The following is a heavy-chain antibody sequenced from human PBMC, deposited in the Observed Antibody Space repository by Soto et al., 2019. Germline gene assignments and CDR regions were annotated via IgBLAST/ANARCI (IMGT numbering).Heavy chain of an antibody. CDR2: IWYDGSNK. D-gene: IGHD3-16*01. Sequence: GGSLRLSCAASGFTFSSYGMHWVRQAPGKGLEWVAVIWYDGSNKYYADSVKGRFTIARDNSKNTLYLQMNSLRAEDTAVYYWAREGDRGGLYYYYGMDVWGQGTTVTVSS. J-gene: IGHJ6*02. V-gene: IGHV3-33*01. CDR3: AREGDRGGLYYYYGMDV. CDR1: GFTFSSYG.